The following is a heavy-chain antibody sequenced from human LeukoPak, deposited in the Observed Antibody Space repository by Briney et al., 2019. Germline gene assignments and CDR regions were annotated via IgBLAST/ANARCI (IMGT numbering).Heavy chain of an antibody. V-gene: IGHV3-48*02. CDR1: GFTFSTYS. CDR2: ISSSSNTI. J-gene: IGHJ5*02. Sequence: GGSLRLSCAASGFTFSTYSMNWVRQAPGKGLEWVSYISSSSNTIYYADSVKGRFTISRDNAKNSLYLQMNSLRDADTAVYYCARENVAVPGGDHWGQGTLVTVSS. CDR3: ARENVAVPGGDH. D-gene: IGHD6-19*01.